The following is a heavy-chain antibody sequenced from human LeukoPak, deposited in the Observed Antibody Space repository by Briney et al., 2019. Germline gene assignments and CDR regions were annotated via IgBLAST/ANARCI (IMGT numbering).Heavy chain of an antibody. CDR3: ASNYYDSSGYWDAFDI. V-gene: IGHV4-59*01. CDR2: IYYSGST. Sequence: KTSETLSLTCTVSGGSISSYYWSWIRQPPGKGLEWIGYIYYSGSTNYNPSLKSRVTISVDTSKNQFSLKLSSVTAADTAVYYCASNYYDSSGYWDAFDIWGQGTMVTVSS. J-gene: IGHJ3*02. CDR1: GGSISSYY. D-gene: IGHD3-22*01.